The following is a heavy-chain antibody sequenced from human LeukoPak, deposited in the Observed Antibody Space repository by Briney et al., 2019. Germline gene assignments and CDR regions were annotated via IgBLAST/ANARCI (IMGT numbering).Heavy chain of an antibody. Sequence: SETLSLTCTVSGGSISSYYWSWIRQPPGKGLEWIGYIYYSGSTNYNPSLKSRVTISVDTSKNQFSLKLSSVTAADTAVYYCARDRWIAAAGRWFDPWGQGTPVTVSS. CDR3: ARDRWIAAAGRWFDP. D-gene: IGHD6-13*01. CDR1: GGSISSYY. J-gene: IGHJ5*02. CDR2: IYYSGST. V-gene: IGHV4-59*01.